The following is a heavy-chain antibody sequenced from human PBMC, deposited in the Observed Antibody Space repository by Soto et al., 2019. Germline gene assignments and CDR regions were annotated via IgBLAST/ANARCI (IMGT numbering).Heavy chain of an antibody. J-gene: IGHJ3*02. CDR3: ARDPTMVRGVMGAFDI. CDR1: GGSISSGDYY. CDR2: IYYSWST. V-gene: IGHV4-30-4*01. Sequence: QVQLQESGPGLVKPSQTLSLTCTVSGGSISSGDYYWSWIRQPPGKGLEWIGYIYYSWSTYYNPSLKSRVNISVDTSKNQFSLKLSSVTAADTAVYYCARDPTMVRGVMGAFDIWGQGTMVTVSS. D-gene: IGHD3-10*01.